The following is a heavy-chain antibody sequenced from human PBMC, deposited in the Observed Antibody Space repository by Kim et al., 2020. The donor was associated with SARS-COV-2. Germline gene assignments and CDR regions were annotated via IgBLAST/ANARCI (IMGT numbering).Heavy chain of an antibody. V-gene: IGHV3-74*01. CDR3: ASLSTSYVLDDFED. J-gene: IGHJ4*02. Sequence: GGSLRLSCVASGFTFSRYWMHWVRQAPGKGLVWVSRVNSDGSSASYADSVKGRFTISRDNARNALYMQMNSLRAEDTAVYHCASLSTSYVLDDFEDWGQG. CDR2: VNSDGSSA. CDR1: GFTFSRYW. D-gene: IGHD3-16*01.